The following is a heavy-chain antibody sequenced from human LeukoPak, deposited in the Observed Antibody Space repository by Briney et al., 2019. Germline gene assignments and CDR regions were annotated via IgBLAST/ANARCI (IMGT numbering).Heavy chain of an antibody. J-gene: IGHJ3*02. D-gene: IGHD6-25*01. CDR2: INPSGGST. V-gene: IGHV1-46*01. Sequence: ASVKVSCKASGYTFTSYYMHWVRQAPGQGLEWMGIINPSGGSTSYAQKFQGRVTMTRDTSTSTVYMELSSLRSDDTAVYYCATGSRVFAFDIWGQGTMVTVSS. CDR3: ATGSRVFAFDI. CDR1: GYTFTSYY.